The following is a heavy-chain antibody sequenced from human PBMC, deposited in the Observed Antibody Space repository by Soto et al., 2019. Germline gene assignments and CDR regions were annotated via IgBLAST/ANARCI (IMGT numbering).Heavy chain of an antibody. Sequence: SVKVSCKASGGTFSSYAISWVRQAPGQGLEWMGGIIPIFGTANYAQKFQGRVTITADESTSTAYMELSSLRSEDTAVYYCARDRYCSGGSCSIRLNNWFDPWGQGTLVTVSS. CDR1: GGTFSSYA. V-gene: IGHV1-69*13. D-gene: IGHD2-15*01. CDR3: ARDRYCSGGSCSIRLNNWFDP. J-gene: IGHJ5*02. CDR2: IIPIFGTA.